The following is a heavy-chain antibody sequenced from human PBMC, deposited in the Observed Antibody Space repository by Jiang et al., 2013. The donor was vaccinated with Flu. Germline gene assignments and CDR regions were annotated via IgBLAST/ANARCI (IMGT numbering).Heavy chain of an antibody. D-gene: IGHD2/OR15-2a*01. J-gene: IGHJ4*02. CDR1: GGSIDSGGYY. CDR2: IHHTGGT. V-gene: IGHV4-31*03. Sequence: GPGLVKPSQTLSLTCTVSGGSIDSGGYYWTWIRHHPGKGLEWIGYIHHTGGTFYNPSLQSRISMSVDTSKNQFSLRLASVTAADTAVYYCARAELSASFTPNFDDWGQGTQV. CDR3: ARAELSASFTPNFDD.